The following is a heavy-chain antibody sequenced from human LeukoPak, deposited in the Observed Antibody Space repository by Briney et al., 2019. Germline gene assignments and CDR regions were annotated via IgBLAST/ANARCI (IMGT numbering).Heavy chain of an antibody. D-gene: IGHD5-24*01. J-gene: IGHJ3*02. V-gene: IGHV4-59*01. CDR3: ARSSTVEMATIFAFDI. CDR1: GGSISSYY. Sequence: SETLSLTCTVSGGSISSYYWSWIRQPPGKGLEWIGYIYYSGSTNYNPSLKSRVTISVDTSKNQFSLKLSSVTAADTAVYYCARSSTVEMATIFAFDIWGQGTMVTVSS. CDR2: IYYSGST.